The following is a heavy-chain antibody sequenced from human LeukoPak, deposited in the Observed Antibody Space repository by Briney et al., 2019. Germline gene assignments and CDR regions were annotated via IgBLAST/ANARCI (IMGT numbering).Heavy chain of an antibody. J-gene: IGHJ5*02. CDR1: GFTFSIYA. D-gene: IGHD4-17*01. CDR2: ISGSGGST. CDR3: AKESTVTPGNVNWFDT. Sequence: GGSLRLSCATSGFTFSIYAMTWVHQAPGKGLEWVSTISGSGGSTYYADSVKGRFTISRDNSKNTLYLQMNRLRADDTAVYYCAKESTVTPGNVNWFDTWGQGTLVTVSS. V-gene: IGHV3-23*01.